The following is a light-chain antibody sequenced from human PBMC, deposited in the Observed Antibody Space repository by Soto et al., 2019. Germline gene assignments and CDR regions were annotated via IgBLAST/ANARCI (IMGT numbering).Light chain of an antibody. Sequence: IVLAQSPTTLSASPGPSATLPCRASQSVRSNLAWYQQKPGQVPRLLIYGASTRATGIPARFSGSGSGTEFTLSIGSLQSEDVAVYYCQQYNDWPPTFGQGTKVDI. CDR2: GAS. V-gene: IGKV3-15*01. CDR3: QQYNDWPPT. J-gene: IGKJ1*01. CDR1: QSVRSN.